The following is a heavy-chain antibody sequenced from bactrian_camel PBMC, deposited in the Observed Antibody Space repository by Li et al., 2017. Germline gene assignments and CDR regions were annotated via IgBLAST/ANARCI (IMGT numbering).Heavy chain of an antibody. CDR1: GYTSRSYC. CDR3: VSARLGGSWSNI. J-gene: IGHJ4*01. D-gene: IGHD6*01. V-gene: IGHV3S55*01. Sequence: HVQLVESGGGSVQSGGSLRLSCAASGYTSRSYCMGWFRQAPGKKREGVAAIDRDGTTRYADSVKGRFTISQDKAKNTLYLQMNSLKPEDTAVYYCVSARLGGSWSNIRGHGTQVTVS. CDR2: IDRDGTT.